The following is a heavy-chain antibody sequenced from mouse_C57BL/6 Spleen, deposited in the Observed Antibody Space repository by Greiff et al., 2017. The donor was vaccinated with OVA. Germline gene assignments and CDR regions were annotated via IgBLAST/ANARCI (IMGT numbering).Heavy chain of an antibody. CDR2: IYPGSGST. V-gene: IGHV1-55*01. J-gene: IGHJ2*01. D-gene: IGHD1-1*01. Sequence: QVQLQQPGAELVKPGASVKMSCKASGYTFTSYWITWVKQRPGQGLAWIGDIYPGSGSTNYNEKFKSKATLTVDTSSSTAYMQLSSLTSEDSAVYYCAREGLTTVVDFDYWGQGTTLTVSS. CDR3: AREGLTTVVDFDY. CDR1: GYTFTSYW.